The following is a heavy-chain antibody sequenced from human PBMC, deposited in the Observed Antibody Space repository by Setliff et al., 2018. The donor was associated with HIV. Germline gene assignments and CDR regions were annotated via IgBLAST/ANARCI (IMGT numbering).Heavy chain of an antibody. CDR3: TSGNLRAGLGY. J-gene: IGHJ4*02. CDR2: INHSGST. V-gene: IGHV4-34*01. CDR1: SDSISPYY. D-gene: IGHD6-19*01. Sequence: SETLSLTCTVSSDSISPYYWSWIRQPPGKGLEWIGEINHSGSTNYNPSLKSRVTISVDTSKNQFSLKLSSVTAADTAVYYCTSGNLRAGLGYWGQGTLVTVSS.